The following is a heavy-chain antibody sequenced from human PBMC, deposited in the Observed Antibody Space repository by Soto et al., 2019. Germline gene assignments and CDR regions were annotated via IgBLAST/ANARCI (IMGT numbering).Heavy chain of an antibody. V-gene: IGHV4-59*01. J-gene: IGHJ6*02. Sequence: SETLSLTCTVSGGSISSYYWSWIRQPPGKGLEWIGYIYYSGSTNYNPSLKSRVTISVDTSKNQFSLKLSSVTAADTAVYYCARESLAARQGHYYYGMDVWGQGTTVTVS. CDR3: ARESLAARQGHYYYGMDV. D-gene: IGHD6-6*01. CDR1: GGSISSYY. CDR2: IYYSGST.